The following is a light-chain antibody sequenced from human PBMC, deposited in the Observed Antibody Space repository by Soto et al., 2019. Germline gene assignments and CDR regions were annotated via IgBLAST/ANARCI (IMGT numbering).Light chain of an antibody. Sequence: DVVMTQTPLSLSVAPGQPASISCKSSQSLLHITGETFLFWYLQKPGQSPQLLIYEVSTRVSGVPDRFSGRGSWTDFTLEISRVETDDVGIYYCMQSTQLPPTFGQGTRLAIE. V-gene: IGKV2D-29*02. J-gene: IGKJ5*01. CDR2: EVS. CDR1: QSLLHITGETF. CDR3: MQSTQLPPT.